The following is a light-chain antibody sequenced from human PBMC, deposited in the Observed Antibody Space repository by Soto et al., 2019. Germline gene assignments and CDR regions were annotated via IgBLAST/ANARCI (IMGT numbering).Light chain of an antibody. CDR2: GAS. CDR3: QQYNNWRPGVT. J-gene: IGKJ5*01. CDR1: HSITDK. Sequence: IVMTQSPDTLSVSPGERATLSCRASHSITDKVAWYRQRPGQAPRLVIYGASTRAAGVPARFSGSGSGPEDSLPISSLQSEEVAVYYCQQYNNWRPGVTFGQGTRLEIK. V-gene: IGKV3-15*01.